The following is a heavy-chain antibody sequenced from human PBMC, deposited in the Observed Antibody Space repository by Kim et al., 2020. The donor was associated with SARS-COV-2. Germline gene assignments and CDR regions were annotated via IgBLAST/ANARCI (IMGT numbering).Heavy chain of an antibody. J-gene: IGHJ4*02. D-gene: IGHD3-10*01. CDR3: ASRGAHTRGFDY. Sequence: RYRPSFQGQFTISADKSISTAYLQWSSLKASDTAMYYCASRGAHTRGFDYWGQGTLVTVSS. V-gene: IGHV5-51*01.